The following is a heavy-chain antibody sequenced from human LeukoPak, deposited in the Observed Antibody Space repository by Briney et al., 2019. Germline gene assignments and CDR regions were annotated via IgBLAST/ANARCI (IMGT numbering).Heavy chain of an antibody. CDR2: IRYDGSNK. CDR3: AIRITMVRGVNLDNDAFDI. V-gene: IGHV3-30*02. Sequence: GGSLRLSCAASGFTFSSYGMHWVRQAPGKGLEWVAFIRYDGSNKYYADSVKGRFTISRDNSKNTLYLQMNSLRAEDTAVYYCAIRITMVRGVNLDNDAFDIWGQGTMVTVSS. CDR1: GFTFSSYG. D-gene: IGHD3-10*01. J-gene: IGHJ3*02.